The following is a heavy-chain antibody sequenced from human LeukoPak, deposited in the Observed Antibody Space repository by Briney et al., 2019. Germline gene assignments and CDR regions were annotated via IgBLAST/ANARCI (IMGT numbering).Heavy chain of an antibody. V-gene: IGHV4-34*01. J-gene: IGHJ4*02. CDR1: GGSFSGYY. CDR2: INHSGST. D-gene: IGHD5-24*01. Sequence: PSETLSLTCAVYGGSFSGYYWGWIRQPPGKGLEWIGEINHSGSTNYNPSLKSRVTISVDTSKNQFSLKLSSVTAADTAVYYCARDYKYAFDNWGQGTLVTVSS. CDR3: ARDYKYAFDN.